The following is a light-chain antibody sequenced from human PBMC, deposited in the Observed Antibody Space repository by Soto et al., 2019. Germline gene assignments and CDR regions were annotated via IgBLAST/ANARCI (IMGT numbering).Light chain of an antibody. J-gene: IGLJ2*01. CDR2: RNN. CDR1: SSNIGSKT. V-gene: IGLV1-44*01. CDR3: ASWDDRLNGVV. Sequence: QSVLTQPPSASGTPGQRVTISCSGSSSNIGSKTVNWYQQLPGTAPKLLIYRNNQRPSGVTDRFSGSKSGTSASLAISGLQSEDEADDYCASWDDRLNGVVFGGGTKLTVL.